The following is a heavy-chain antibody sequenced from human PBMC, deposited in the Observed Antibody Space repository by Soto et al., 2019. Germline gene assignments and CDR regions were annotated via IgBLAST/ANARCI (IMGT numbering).Heavy chain of an antibody. CDR3: AKNGQPPYYYYGLDV. CDR1: GYTFTRYG. CDR2: ISGYNGDT. J-gene: IGHJ6*04. D-gene: IGHD2-8*01. Sequence: QGHLVQSEAEVKKSGASVKVSCKASGYTFTRYGISWVRQAPGQGLEWMGWISGYNGDTNYAQKFQGRVSMTIDTSTTTAYMELRSLTPDDTAVYYCAKNGQPPYYYYGLDVWGKGTKVTVSS. V-gene: IGHV1-18*01.